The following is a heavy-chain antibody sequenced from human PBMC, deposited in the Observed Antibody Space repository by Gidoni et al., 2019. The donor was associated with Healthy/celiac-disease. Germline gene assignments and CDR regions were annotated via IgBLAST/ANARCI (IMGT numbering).Heavy chain of an antibody. J-gene: IGHJ4*02. V-gene: IGHV4-61*01. D-gene: IGHD3-16*01. CDR2: IYYSGST. CDR1: GGSVSSGSYY. Sequence: QVQLQESGPGLVKPSEPLSLTCTVSGGSVSSGSYYWSWIRQPPGKGLEWIGYIYYSGSTNYNPSLKSRVTISVDTSKNQFSLKLSSVTAADTAVYYCARVGPIDYWGQGTLVTVSS. CDR3: ARVGPIDY.